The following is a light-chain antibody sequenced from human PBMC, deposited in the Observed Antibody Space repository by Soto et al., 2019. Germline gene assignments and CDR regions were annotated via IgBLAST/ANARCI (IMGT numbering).Light chain of an antibody. CDR1: QSISNY. CDR2: AAS. Sequence: DIQMTHAPSSLSASVECRVTISFRTSQSISNYLNWYQQKPGKAPTLLIYAASTLQTGVPSRFSGSGSGTEFTLTISSLQSEDFAVYYCQQYNDWPPLTFGGGTKVDI. J-gene: IGKJ4*01. CDR3: QQYNDWPPLT. V-gene: IGKV1-39*01.